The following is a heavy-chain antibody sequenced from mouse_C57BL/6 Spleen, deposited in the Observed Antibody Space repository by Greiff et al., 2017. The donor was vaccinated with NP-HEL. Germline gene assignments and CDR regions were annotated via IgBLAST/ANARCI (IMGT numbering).Heavy chain of an antibody. J-gene: IGHJ2*01. V-gene: IGHV5-6*01. CDR1: GFTFSSYG. Sequence: EVQGVESGGDLVKPGGSLKLSCAASGFTFSSYGMSWVRQTPDKRLEWVATISSGGSYTYYPDSVKGRFTISRDTAKNTRYLQLSSLKSEDTAIYYCARHEGYDYWGQGTTLTVSS. CDR3: ARHEGYDY. CDR2: ISSGGSYT. D-gene: IGHD2-3*01.